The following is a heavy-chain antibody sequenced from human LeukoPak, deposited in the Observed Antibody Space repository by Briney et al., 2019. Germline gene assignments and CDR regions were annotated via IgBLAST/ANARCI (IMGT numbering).Heavy chain of an antibody. V-gene: IGHV3-30*02. CDR2: IRYDGSNK. D-gene: IGHD3-10*01. Sequence: GGSLRLSCAASGFTFSSYGMHWVRQAPGKGLEWVAFIRYDGSNKYYADSVKGRFTISRDNSKNTLYLQMNSLRAEDTAVYYCAKDRPGYYGSGSDYWGQGTLVTVSS. CDR3: AKDRPGYYGSGSDY. J-gene: IGHJ4*02. CDR1: GFTFSSYG.